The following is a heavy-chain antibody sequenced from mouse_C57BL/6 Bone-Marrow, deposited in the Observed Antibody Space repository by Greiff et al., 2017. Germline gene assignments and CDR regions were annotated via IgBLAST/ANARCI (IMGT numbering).Heavy chain of an antibody. CDR2: IWSGGST. J-gene: IGHJ4*01. CDR3: ARRGRQLRLPYAMDY. Sequence: QVHVKQSGPGLVQPSQSLSITCTVSGFSLTSYGVHWVRQSPGKGLEWLGVIWSGGSTDYNAAFISRLSISKDNSKSQVFFKMNSLQADDTAIYYCARRGRQLRLPYAMDYWGQGTSVTVSS. V-gene: IGHV2-2*01. CDR1: GFSLTSYG. D-gene: IGHD3-2*02.